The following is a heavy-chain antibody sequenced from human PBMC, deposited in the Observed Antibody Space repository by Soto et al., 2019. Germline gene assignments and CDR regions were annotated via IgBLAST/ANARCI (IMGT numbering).Heavy chain of an antibody. CDR2: INHSGST. D-gene: IGHD4-17*01. CDR1: GGSFSGYF. Sequence: SETLSLTCAAYGGSFSGYFWSWIRQPPGKGLEWFGEINHSGSTNYNPSLKSRVTISVDTSKNQFSLKLSSVTAADTAVYYRARGGVTTLYYYHGMDVWGQETRVTVSS. CDR3: ARGGVTTLYYYHGMDV. J-gene: IGHJ6*02. V-gene: IGHV4-34*01.